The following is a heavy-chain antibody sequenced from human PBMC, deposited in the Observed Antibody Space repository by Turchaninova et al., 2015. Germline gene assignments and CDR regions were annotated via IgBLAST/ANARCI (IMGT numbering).Heavy chain of an antibody. V-gene: IGHV4-30-4*01. D-gene: IGHD6-13*01. CDR1: GGSISSGAYY. CDR3: ARVQGMWQQYYFDY. Sequence: QVQLQESGPGLVKPSQTLSLTCTVSGGSISSGAYYWSWIRQPPGKGLEWIGYISYSGGPYYNPSLKSRFTVSVEPSKNQFPLKLDPVTDPKNQFSLKLGPVTAADTAVYYCARVQGMWQQYYFDYWGQGTLVTVSS. CDR2: ISYSGGP. J-gene: IGHJ4*02.